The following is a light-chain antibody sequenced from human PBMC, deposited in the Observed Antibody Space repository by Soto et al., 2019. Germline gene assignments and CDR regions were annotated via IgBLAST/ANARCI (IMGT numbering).Light chain of an antibody. V-gene: IGLV9-49*01. CDR3: GADHGSGSHFFVV. Sequence: QLVLTQPPSASASLGASVTLTCTLSSGYSNYKVDWYQQRPGKGPRFEMRVGTGGIVGSKGDGIPDRFSVLGSGLNRYLTIKNIQEEDESDSHCGADHGSGSHFFVVFGGGTKLTVL. J-gene: IGLJ2*01. CDR1: SGYSNYK. CDR2: VGTGGIVG.